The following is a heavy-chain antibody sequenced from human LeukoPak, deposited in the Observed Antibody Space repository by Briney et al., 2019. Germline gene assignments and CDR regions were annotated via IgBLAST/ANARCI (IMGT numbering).Heavy chain of an antibody. Sequence: SETLSLTCTVSGGSTSSYYWSWIRQPPGKGLEWIGYIYYSGSTNYNPSLKSRVTISVDTSKNQFSLKLSSVTAADTAVYYCARDRGSSWSGWFDPWGQGTLVTVSS. CDR2: IYYSGST. J-gene: IGHJ5*02. V-gene: IGHV4-59*01. D-gene: IGHD6-13*01. CDR3: ARDRGSSWSGWFDP. CDR1: GGSTSSYY.